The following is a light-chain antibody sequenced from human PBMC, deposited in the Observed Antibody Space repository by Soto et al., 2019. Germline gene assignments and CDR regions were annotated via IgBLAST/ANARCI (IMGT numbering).Light chain of an antibody. CDR2: AVS. Sequence: QSALTQPASVSGSPGQSITISCTGTSSDIGGYNYVSWYQQYPGKAPRLLIYAVSNRPSGVSDRFSGSKSGNTASLTISGIQAEDEAHYYCCSYGGRILVIFGEGTKVTVL. CDR3: CSYGGRILVI. J-gene: IGLJ2*01. CDR1: SSDIGGYNY. V-gene: IGLV2-14*01.